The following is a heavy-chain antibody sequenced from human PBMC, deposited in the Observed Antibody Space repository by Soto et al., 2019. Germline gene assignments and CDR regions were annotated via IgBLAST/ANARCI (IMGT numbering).Heavy chain of an antibody. Sequence: ASVKVSCKASENTFSTYSLHWVRQAPGQGLEWMGVINPTTTTTTDAQKFQGRVTMTRDTSTSTVFLELSSLRSGDTAVYFCARDLYSTSWYVRAFDMWGQGTMVTVSS. CDR3: ARDLYSTSWYVRAFDM. J-gene: IGHJ3*02. V-gene: IGHV1-46*03. CDR1: ENTFSTYS. D-gene: IGHD6-13*01. CDR2: INPTTTTT.